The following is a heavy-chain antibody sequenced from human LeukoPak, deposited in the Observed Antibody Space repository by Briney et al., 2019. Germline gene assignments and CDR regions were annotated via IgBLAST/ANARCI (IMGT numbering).Heavy chain of an antibody. V-gene: IGHV3-66*01. Sequence: GGSLRLSCAASGFTVSSNYMSWVRQAPGKGLELVSVIYTGGSTYFTDSVNGRFTISREYSKNTLYLEMNSLRVEDTAVYYCARVSRVLGTSTLDNWGQGTLVTVSS. J-gene: IGHJ4*02. CDR1: GFTVSSNY. CDR3: ARVSRVLGTSTLDN. CDR2: IYTGGST. D-gene: IGHD2-15*01.